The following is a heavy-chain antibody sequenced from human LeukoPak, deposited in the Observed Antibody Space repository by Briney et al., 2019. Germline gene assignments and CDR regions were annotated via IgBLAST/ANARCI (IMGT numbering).Heavy chain of an antibody. Sequence: GRTLRLSCEASGFNFRDYGMNWVRQAPGKGLEWVSGITASARTTSYADSVRGRFTIYSDNSKNTLSLQMSSLRAEETAVYYCAKDLDGSGMYGGTDSWGQGTPVTVSS. J-gene: IGHJ4*02. D-gene: IGHD6-19*01. V-gene: IGHV3-23*01. CDR1: GFNFRDYG. CDR2: ITASARTT. CDR3: AKDLDGSGMYGGTDS.